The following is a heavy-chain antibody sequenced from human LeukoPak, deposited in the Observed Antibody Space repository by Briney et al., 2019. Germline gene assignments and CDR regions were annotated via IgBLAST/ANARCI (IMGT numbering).Heavy chain of an antibody. CDR3: ARFDSSGYSDDAFDI. Sequence: PSETLSLTCTVSGGSISSYYWSWIRQPPGKGLEWIGYIYYSGSTNYNPSLKSRVTISVDTSKNQFSLKLSSVTAADTAVYYCARFDSSGYSDDAFDIWGQGTMVTVSS. CDR1: GGSISSYY. J-gene: IGHJ3*02. D-gene: IGHD3-22*01. CDR2: IYYSGST. V-gene: IGHV4-59*01.